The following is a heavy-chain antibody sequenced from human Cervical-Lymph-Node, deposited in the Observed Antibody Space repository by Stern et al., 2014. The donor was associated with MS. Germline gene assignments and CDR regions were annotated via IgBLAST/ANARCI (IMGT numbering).Heavy chain of an antibody. CDR1: GFTFSSYA. CDR3: AKDQATVVTQNYYYYGMDV. J-gene: IGHJ6*02. Sequence: EVQLLESGGGLVQPGGSLRLSCAASGFTFSSYAMSWVRQAPGKGLEWVSAISGSGGSTYYADSVKGRFTISRDNSKNTLYLQMNSLRAEDTAVYYCAKDQATVVTQNYYYYGMDVWGQGTTVTVSS. D-gene: IGHD4-23*01. V-gene: IGHV3-23*01. CDR2: ISGSGGST.